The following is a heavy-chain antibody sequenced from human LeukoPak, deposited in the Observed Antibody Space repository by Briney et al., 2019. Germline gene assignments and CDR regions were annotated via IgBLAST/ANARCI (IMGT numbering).Heavy chain of an antibody. J-gene: IGHJ6*02. V-gene: IGHV1-18*01. D-gene: IGHD3-3*01. CDR1: GYTFTSYG. CDR2: ISAYNGNT. CDR3: ARDLLHRKIDFWSGYYTGYYYYGMDV. Sequence: ASVKVSCKASGYTFTSYGISWVRQAPGQGLEWMGWISAYNGNTSYAQKLQGRVTMTTDTSMSTAYMELRSLRSDDTAVYYCARDLLHRKIDFWSGYYTGYYYYGMDVWGQGTTVTVSS.